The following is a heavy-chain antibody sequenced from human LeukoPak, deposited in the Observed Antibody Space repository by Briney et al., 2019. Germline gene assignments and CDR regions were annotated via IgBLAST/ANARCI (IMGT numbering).Heavy chain of an antibody. V-gene: IGHV4-61*02. Sequence: KASETLSLTCTASGGSISSGSYYWGWIRQPAGKGLEGIGRIYTSGSTNYNPSLKSRVTLSVDTSQSQFSLKLSSVTAADTAVSYRASARDDYVWGSYRSHNWFDPWGQGTLVTVSS. CDR1: GGSISSGSYY. D-gene: IGHD3-16*02. CDR2: IYTSGST. CDR3: ASARDDYVWGSYRSHNWFDP. J-gene: IGHJ5*02.